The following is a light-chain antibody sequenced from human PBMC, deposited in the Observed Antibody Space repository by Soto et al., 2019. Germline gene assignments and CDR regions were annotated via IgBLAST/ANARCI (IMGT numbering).Light chain of an antibody. CDR1: QNISTH. CDR2: GAS. Sequence: DIQMTQSPSSLSASVGDRVTITCRASQNISTHLNWYQQKPGKAPKLRLHGASSLQSGVPSRFSGSGSGTDFTLTINSLQPEDFASYDCQQRLSIPRTFGPGAKVDIK. J-gene: IGKJ3*01. V-gene: IGKV1-39*01. CDR3: QQRLSIPRT.